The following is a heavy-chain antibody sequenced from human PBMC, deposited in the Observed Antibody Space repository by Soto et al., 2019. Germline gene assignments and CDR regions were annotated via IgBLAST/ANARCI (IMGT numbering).Heavy chain of an antibody. CDR3: ARDSPRGYCTSGVCRYYYYYGMDV. J-gene: IGHJ6*02. CDR1: GYTFTSYG. Sequence: QVQLVQSGAEVKKPGASVKVSCKASGYTFTSYGISWVRQAPGQGLEWMGWISAYNGNTNYAQKLQGRVTMTTDTSTRTAYMELRSLRSDDPAVYYCARDSPRGYCTSGVCRYYYYYGMDVWGQGTTVTVSS. CDR2: ISAYNGNT. D-gene: IGHD2-8*01. V-gene: IGHV1-18*01.